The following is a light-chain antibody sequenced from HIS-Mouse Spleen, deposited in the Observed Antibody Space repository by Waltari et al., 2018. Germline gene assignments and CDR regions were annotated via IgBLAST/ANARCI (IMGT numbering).Light chain of an antibody. CDR3: SSYAGSNNFNVV. CDR2: EVS. Sequence: QSALTQPPSASGSPGQSVTISCTGTSSDVGGDNYVSWYQQHPGKAPKLMIYEVSTRPSGVPDRFSGSKSGNTASRTVSGLQAEDEADYYCSSYAGSNNFNVVFGGGTKLTVL. CDR1: SSDVGGDNY. V-gene: IGLV2-8*01. J-gene: IGLJ2*01.